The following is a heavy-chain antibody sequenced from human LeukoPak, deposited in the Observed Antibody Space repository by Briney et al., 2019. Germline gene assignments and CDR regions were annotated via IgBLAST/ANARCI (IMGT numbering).Heavy chain of an antibody. CDR2: IYYSGST. CDR1: GGSISSSNYY. Sequence: SETLSLTCTVSGGSISSSNYYWGWIRQPPGKGLEWIGSIYYSGSTYYNPSLKSRVTISVNTPKNQFSLKLSSVTAADTAVYYCARLPYPYDSSGSPPLDYWGQGTLVTVSS. V-gene: IGHV4-39*01. J-gene: IGHJ4*02. CDR3: ARLPYPYDSSGSPPLDY. D-gene: IGHD3-22*01.